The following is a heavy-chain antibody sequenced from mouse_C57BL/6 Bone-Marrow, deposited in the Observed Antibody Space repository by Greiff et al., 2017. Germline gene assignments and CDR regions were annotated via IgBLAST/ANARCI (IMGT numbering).Heavy chain of an antibody. CDR3: ARDSSGYVDY. CDR2: ISNGGGST. J-gene: IGHJ2*01. V-gene: IGHV5-12*01. Sequence: EVKVVESGGGLVQPGGSLKLSCAASGFTFSDYYMYWVRQTPEKRLEWVAYISNGGGSTYYPDTVKGRFTISRDNAKNALYLQMSRLKSEDTAMYYCARDSSGYVDYWGQGTTLTVSS. D-gene: IGHD3-2*02. CDR1: GFTFSDYY.